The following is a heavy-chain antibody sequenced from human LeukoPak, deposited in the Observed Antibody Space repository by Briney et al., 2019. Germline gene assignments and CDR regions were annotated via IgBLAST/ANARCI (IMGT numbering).Heavy chain of an antibody. J-gene: IGHJ6*03. CDR3: AKWGPAAISVGIYYYYYYMDV. Sequence: GGSLRLSCAASGFTFSSYAMSWVRQAPGKGLEGVSAISGSGGRTYYADSVKGRFTISRDNSKNTLYLQMNSLRAEDTAVYYCAKWGPAAISVGIYYYYYYMDVWGKGTTVTVSS. D-gene: IGHD2-2*01. V-gene: IGHV3-23*01. CDR2: ISGSGGRT. CDR1: GFTFSSYA.